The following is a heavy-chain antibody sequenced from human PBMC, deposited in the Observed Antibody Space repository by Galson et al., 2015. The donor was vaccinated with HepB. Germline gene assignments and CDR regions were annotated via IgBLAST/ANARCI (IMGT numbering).Heavy chain of an antibody. CDR3: ARETPGDGSYYYGMDV. CDR2: INTNTGNP. J-gene: IGHJ6*02. D-gene: IGHD3-10*01. V-gene: IGHV7-4-1*02. CDR1: GYTFTSYA. Sequence: SVKVSCKASGYTFTSYAMNWVRQAPGQGLEWMGWINTNTGNPTYAQGFTGRFVFSLDTSVSTAYLQISSLKAEDTAVYYCARETPGDGSYYYGMDVWGQGTTVTVSS.